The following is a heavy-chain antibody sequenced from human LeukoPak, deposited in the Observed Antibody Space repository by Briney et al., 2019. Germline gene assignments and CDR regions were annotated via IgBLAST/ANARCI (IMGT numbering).Heavy chain of an antibody. CDR2: ISYDGSNK. D-gene: IGHD3-22*01. CDR1: GFTFSSYA. V-gene: IGHV3-30-3*01. J-gene: IGHJ4*02. CDR3: ASDYYDSSGYSEPYYY. Sequence: GGSLRLSCAASGFTFSSYAMHWVRRAPGKGLEWVAVISYDGSNKYYADSVKGRFTISRDNSKNTLYLQMNSLRAEDTAVYYCASDYYDSSGYSEPYYYWGQGTLVTVSS.